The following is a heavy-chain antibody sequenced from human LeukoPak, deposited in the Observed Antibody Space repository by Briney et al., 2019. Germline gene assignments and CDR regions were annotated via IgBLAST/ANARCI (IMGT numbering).Heavy chain of an antibody. J-gene: IGHJ3*02. CDR3: AKKGGKYDAFDI. V-gene: IGHV3-9*01. CDR2: ISWNSGSI. Sequence: GGSLRLSCAASGFTFDDYAMHWVRQAPGKGLGWVSGISWNSGSIGYADSVKGRFTISRDNAKNSLYLQMNSLRAEDTALYYCAKKGGKYDAFDIWGQGTMVTVSS. CDR1: GFTFDDYA. D-gene: IGHD3-16*01.